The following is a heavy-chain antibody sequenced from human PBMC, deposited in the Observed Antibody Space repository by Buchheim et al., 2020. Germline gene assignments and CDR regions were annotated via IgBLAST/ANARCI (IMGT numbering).Heavy chain of an antibody. CDR2: INAANGNT. CDR3: ARGGSSSDYFYMDV. D-gene: IGHD6-13*01. J-gene: IGHJ6*03. V-gene: IGHV1-3*01. CDR1: GYTFTSYD. Sequence: QAQLVQSGAEVKKPGASVKVSCKASGYTFTSYDINWVRQASGQGLEWMGWINAANGNTKYSQTFQGRITITRDTSASTAYMDLSSLRSEDAAVYYCARGGSSSDYFYMDVWGKGTT.